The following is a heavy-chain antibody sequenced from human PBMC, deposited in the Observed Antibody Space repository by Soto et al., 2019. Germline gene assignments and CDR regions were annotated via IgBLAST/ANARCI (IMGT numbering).Heavy chain of an antibody. CDR1: GFTFSSYA. CDR3: AIPRRAYCGGVCALPNVDFWAFDI. D-gene: IGHD2-21*02. J-gene: IGHJ3*02. CDR2: ISGSGGST. Sequence: EVQLLESGGGLVQPGGSLRLSCAASGFTFSSYAMSWVRQAPGKGLEWVSAISGSGGSTYYADSVKGRFTISRDNSKNSRYLQVSGLSAEDTAVYYCAIPRRAYCGGVCALPNVDFWAFDIWVQGTVVTVSS. V-gene: IGHV3-23*01.